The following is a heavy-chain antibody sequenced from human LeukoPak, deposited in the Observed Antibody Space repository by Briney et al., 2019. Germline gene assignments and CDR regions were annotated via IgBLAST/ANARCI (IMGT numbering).Heavy chain of an antibody. J-gene: IGHJ3*02. CDR3: AKDGVRGALDAFDT. CDR1: GFTFSSYW. Sequence: GGSLRLSCAASGFTFSSYWMSWVRQAPGKGLEWVANIKQDGSEKYYVDSVKGRFTISRDNSENTLSLQMNSLRAEDTAVYYCAKDGVRGALDAFDTWGQGTMVTVSS. V-gene: IGHV3-7*05. CDR2: IKQDGSEK. D-gene: IGHD1-26*01.